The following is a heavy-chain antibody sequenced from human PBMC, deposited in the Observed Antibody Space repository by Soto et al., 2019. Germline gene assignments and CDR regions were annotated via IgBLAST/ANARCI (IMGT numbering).Heavy chain of an antibody. V-gene: IGHV2-70*01. CDR2: IDWDDDK. Sequence: GSGPTLVNPTQTLTLTCTFSGFSLSTSGMCVSWIRQPPGKALEWLALIDWDDDKYYSTSLKTRLTISKDTSKNQVVLTMTNMDPVDTATYYCARIQESSGWYGGYYGMDVWGQGTTVTVSS. CDR3: ARIQESSGWYGGYYGMDV. D-gene: IGHD6-19*01. J-gene: IGHJ6*02. CDR1: GFSLSTSGMC.